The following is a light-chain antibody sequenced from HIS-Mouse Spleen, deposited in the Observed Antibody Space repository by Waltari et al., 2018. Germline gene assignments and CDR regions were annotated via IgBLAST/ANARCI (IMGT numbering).Light chain of an antibody. Sequence: DIQLTQSQSFLSASVGDRVTITCRASQGISSYLAWYQQKPGKVPKLLIYAASTLQSGVPSRFSGSGSGTEFTLTISSLQPEDFATYYCQQLNSYPPTFGQGTKVEIK. V-gene: IGKV1-9*01. CDR2: AAS. J-gene: IGKJ1*01. CDR1: QGISSY. CDR3: QQLNSYPPT.